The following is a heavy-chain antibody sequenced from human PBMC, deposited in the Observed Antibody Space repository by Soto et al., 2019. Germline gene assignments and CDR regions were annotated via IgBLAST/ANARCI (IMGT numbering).Heavy chain of an antibody. J-gene: IGHJ5*02. CDR1: GGTFSSYA. CDR3: AREEMKGMTTHNWFDP. Sequence: QVQLVQSGAEVKKPGSSVKVSCKASGGTFSSYAISWVRQAPGQGLEWMGGIIPIFGTASYAQKFQGRVTITADESTSTAYMELSSLRSEDTAVYYCAREEMKGMTTHNWFDPWGQGTLVTVSS. D-gene: IGHD4-17*01. CDR2: IIPIFGTA. V-gene: IGHV1-69*01.